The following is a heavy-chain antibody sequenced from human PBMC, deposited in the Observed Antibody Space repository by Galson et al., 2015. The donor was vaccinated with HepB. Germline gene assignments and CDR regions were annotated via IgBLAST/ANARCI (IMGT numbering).Heavy chain of an antibody. D-gene: IGHD3-10*01. CDR1: GYIFSNFA. J-gene: IGHJ5*02. CDR2: IDTNTGNP. Sequence: SVKVSCKASGYIFSNFAMNWVRRAPGQGLEWMGWIDTNTGNPTYAQGFTGRFVFSLDTSVSTAYLQISSLKAEDTAVYYCARTPYYGSGSYYNVWFDPWGQGTLVIVSS. V-gene: IGHV7-4-1*02. CDR3: ARTPYYGSGSYYNVWFDP.